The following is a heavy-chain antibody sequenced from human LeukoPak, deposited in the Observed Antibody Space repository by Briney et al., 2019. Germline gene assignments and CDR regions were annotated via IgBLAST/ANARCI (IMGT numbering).Heavy chain of an antibody. J-gene: IGHJ5*02. CDR3: AGPIAVAAGWFDP. CDR2: IKQDGSEK. D-gene: IGHD6-19*01. V-gene: IGHV3-7*01. Sequence: PGGSLRLSCAASGFTFSSYWMSWVRQAPGKGLEWVAIIKQDGSEKYYVDSVKGRFTISRDNAKNSLYLQMNSLRAEDTAVYYCAGPIAVAAGWFDPWGQGTLVTVSS. CDR1: GFTFSSYW.